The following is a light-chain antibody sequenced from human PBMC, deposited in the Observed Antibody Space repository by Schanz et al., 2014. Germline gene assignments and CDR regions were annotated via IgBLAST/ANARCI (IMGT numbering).Light chain of an antibody. CDR3: SSYTNIISPFRV. Sequence: QSALTQPPSASGSPGQSVTISCTGTSSDVGGYNYVSWYQQHPGKAPKLMIYDVSNRPSGVSNRFSGSKSANTASLTISGLQTEDEADYYCSSYTNIISPFRVFGTGTKLTVL. CDR2: DVS. V-gene: IGLV2-14*01. J-gene: IGLJ1*01. CDR1: SSDVGGYNY.